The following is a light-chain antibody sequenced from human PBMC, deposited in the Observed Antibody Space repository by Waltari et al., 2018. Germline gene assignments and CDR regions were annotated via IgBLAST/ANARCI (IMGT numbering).Light chain of an antibody. CDR2: GAS. CDR1: QSVSRS. J-gene: IGKJ1*01. V-gene: IGKV3-20*01. Sequence: IVLTQSPGTLSLSPGERANLAFRASQSVSRSLAWYQQKPGQAPKLLIYGASTRATGIPDRFSGSGSGTDFSLTISSLEPEDFAIYFCQHYVRLPATFGQGTKVEIK. CDR3: QHYVRLPAT.